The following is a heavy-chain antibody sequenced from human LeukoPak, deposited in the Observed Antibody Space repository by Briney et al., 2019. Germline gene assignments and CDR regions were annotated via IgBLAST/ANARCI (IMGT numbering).Heavy chain of an antibody. D-gene: IGHD3-22*01. J-gene: IGHJ4*02. CDR1: GFTFTSYG. CDR3: AKDLNYYDSSGYEAFDY. CDR2: ISGSGGST. V-gene: IGHV3-23*01. Sequence: GGSLRLSCEASGFTFTSYGMSWVRQAPGKGLEWVSAISGSGGSTYYADSVKGRFTISRDNSKNTLYLQMNSLRAEDTAVYYCAKDLNYYDSSGYEAFDYWGQGTLVTVSS.